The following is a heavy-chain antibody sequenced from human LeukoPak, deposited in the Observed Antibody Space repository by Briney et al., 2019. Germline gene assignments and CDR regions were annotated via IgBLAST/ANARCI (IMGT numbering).Heavy chain of an antibody. CDR1: GASISSDSW. Sequence: PSETLSLTCAVSGASISSDSWWCCVRQPPGKGLGWIAEIYDGGSTNYNPSLKSRVTISVDKSRNHFSLKLRSVTAADTAIYYCARDPRPYSIGWHGGFDYWGQGTLVTVSS. J-gene: IGHJ4*02. V-gene: IGHV4-4*02. CDR2: IYDGGST. CDR3: ARDPRPYSIGWHGGFDY. D-gene: IGHD6-19*01.